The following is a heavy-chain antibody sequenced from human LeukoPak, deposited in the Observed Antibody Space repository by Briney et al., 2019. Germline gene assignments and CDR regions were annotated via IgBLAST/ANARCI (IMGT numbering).Heavy chain of an antibody. D-gene: IGHD2-21*02. CDR1: GGSIKSSTYY. J-gene: IGHJ6*02. CDR2: IYYSGSI. V-gene: IGHV4-39*07. Sequence: SETLSLTCSVSGGSIKSSTYYWVWIRQAPGKGLEWIGNIYYSGSIYYNPSLNSRVTISVDTSKNQFSLKLSSVTAADTAIYYCARDVRGCGGDFDDCEYYYNGMDVWGQGPTVTVSS. CDR3: ARDVRGCGGDFDDCEYYYNGMDV.